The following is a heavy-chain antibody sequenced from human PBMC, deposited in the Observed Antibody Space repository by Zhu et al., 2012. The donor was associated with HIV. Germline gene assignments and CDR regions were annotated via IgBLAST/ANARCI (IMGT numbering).Heavy chain of an antibody. Sequence: EVQLVESGGGLVKPGGSLRLSCAASGFSFSNAWMSWVRQAPGKGLEWVGRIKSNFDGGTTLYVSPVKGRFTISRDDSKKTLYLQMNSLKNEDTAVYYCTTDHRLYQDTXGHDYWGQGTLVTVSS. J-gene: IGHJ4*02. CDR2: IKSNFDGGTT. D-gene: IGHD2-15*01. V-gene: IGHV3-15*01. CDR1: GFSFSNAW. CDR3: TTDHRLYQDTXGHDY.